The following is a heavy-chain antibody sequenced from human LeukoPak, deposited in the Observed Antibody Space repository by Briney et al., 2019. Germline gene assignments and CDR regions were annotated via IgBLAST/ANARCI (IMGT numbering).Heavy chain of an antibody. Sequence: GGSLRLSCAASGFTFTDYYMSWIRQAPGKGLEWVSCISYSGTTIYYADSVKGRFTISRDNAKNSLYLQMNSLRAEDTAVYYCARDPGSHNSSGWYDYWGQGTLVTVSS. V-gene: IGHV3-11*01. J-gene: IGHJ4*02. CDR3: ARDPGSHNSSGWYDY. D-gene: IGHD6-19*01. CDR1: GFTFTDYY. CDR2: ISYSGTTI.